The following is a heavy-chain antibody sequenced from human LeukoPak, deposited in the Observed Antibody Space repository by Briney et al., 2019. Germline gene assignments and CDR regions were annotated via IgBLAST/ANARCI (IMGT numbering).Heavy chain of an antibody. CDR1: GGSISSSSYY. CDR2: IYYSGST. CDR3: ARMLKGYSYGYGFDY. V-gene: IGHV4-39*07. D-gene: IGHD5-18*01. J-gene: IGHJ4*02. Sequence: SETLSLTCTVSGGSISSSSYYWGWIRQPPGKGLEWIGSIYYSGSTYYNPSLKSRVTISVDTSKNQFSLKLSSVTAADTAVYYCARMLKGYSYGYGFDYWGQGTLVTVSS.